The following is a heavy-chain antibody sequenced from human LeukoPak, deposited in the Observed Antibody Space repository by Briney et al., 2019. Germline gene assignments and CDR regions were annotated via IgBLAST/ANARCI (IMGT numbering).Heavy chain of an antibody. V-gene: IGHV4-4*07. J-gene: IGHJ3*02. Sequence: SETLSLTCTVSGGSISSYYWGWIRQPAGKGLEWIGRIYTSGSTNYNPSLKSRVTMSVATSTNPFSLKLSSVTAADTAVYYCARDRGSGYYPDAFDIWGQGTMVTVSS. D-gene: IGHD3-22*01. CDR3: ARDRGSGYYPDAFDI. CDR2: IYTSGST. CDR1: GGSISSYY.